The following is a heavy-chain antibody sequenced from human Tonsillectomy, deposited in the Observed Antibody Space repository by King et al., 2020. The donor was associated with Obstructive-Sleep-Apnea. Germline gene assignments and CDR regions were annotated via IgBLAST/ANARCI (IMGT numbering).Heavy chain of an antibody. Sequence: QLVQSGSELKKPGASVKVSCKASGYTFTSHAMIWVRQAPGQGPEWMGWINTNTGNPTYAQGFTGRFVFSLDTSVSTAYLQISSLKAEDTAVYYCARRIYDFVWGRYRYTLDYWGQGTLVTVSS. CDR1: GYTFTSHA. V-gene: IGHV7-4-1*02. D-gene: IGHD3-16*02. CDR2: INTNTGNP. J-gene: IGHJ4*01. CDR3: ARRIYDFVWGRYRYTLDY.